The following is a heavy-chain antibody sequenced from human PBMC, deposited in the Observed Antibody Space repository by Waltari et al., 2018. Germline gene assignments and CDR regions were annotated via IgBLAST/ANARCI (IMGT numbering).Heavy chain of an antibody. Sequence: EVQLLESGGGLVQHGGSLRLSCAASGFTFSSYAMTWVRQAPGKGRQWVSGISGSGGSTYYADSVKGRFTISRDNSKNTLYLQMNSLRAEDTAVYYCARDYYDSSGYYPWGQGTLVTVSS. D-gene: IGHD3-22*01. J-gene: IGHJ5*02. CDR2: ISGSGGST. CDR1: GFTFSSYA. V-gene: IGHV3-23*01. CDR3: ARDYYDSSGYYP.